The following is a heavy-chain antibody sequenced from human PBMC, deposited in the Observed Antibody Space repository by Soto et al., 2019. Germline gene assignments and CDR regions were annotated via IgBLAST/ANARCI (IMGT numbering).Heavy chain of an antibody. Sequence: QVQLVESGGGVVQPGKSLRLSCAASGFPFSSYAMHWARQAPGKGLEWVTGISIRGGDEYYAESVSGRFTISRDDSKNKLYLQMDSLRVEDRGVYYCARGTLEARQRLGYWGQGTLVTVSS. CDR3: ARGTLEARQRLGY. V-gene: IGHV3-30*03. CDR1: GFPFSSYA. J-gene: IGHJ4*02. CDR2: ISIRGGDE. D-gene: IGHD6-6*01.